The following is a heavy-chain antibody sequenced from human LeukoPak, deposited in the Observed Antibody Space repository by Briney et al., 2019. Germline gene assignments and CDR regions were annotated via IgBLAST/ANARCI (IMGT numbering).Heavy chain of an antibody. CDR1: GGSISSYY. D-gene: IGHD3-3*01. J-gene: IGHJ4*02. CDR3: ARVNYDFWSGHDY. V-gene: IGHV4-59*01. Sequence: SETLSLTCTVSGGSISSYYWSWIRQPPGKGLEWIGYIYYSGSTNYNPSLKSRVTISVDTSKNQFSLKLSSVTAADTAVYYCARVNYDFWSGHDYWGQGTLVIVSS. CDR2: IYYSGST.